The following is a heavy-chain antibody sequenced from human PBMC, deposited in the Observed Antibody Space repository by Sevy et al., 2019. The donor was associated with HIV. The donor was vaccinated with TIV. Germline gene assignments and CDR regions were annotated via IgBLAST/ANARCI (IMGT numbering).Heavy chain of an antibody. CDR3: ARESGDCSSTSCYERVSDY. D-gene: IGHD2-2*01. Sequence: SETLSLTCTVSGGSICSGSYYWSWIRQPAGKGLEWIGRISTSRSTNYNPSLKSRVTISVDTSKNQFSLKLSSVTAADTAMYYCARESGDCSSTSCYERVSDYWGQGTLVTVSS. V-gene: IGHV4-61*02. CDR2: ISTSRST. CDR1: GGSICSGSYY. J-gene: IGHJ4*02.